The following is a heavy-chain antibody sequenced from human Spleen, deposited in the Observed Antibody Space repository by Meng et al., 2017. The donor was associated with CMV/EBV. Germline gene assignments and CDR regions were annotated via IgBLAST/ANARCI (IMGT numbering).Heavy chain of an antibody. J-gene: IGHJ6*02. CDR1: GFTFNTYA. V-gene: IGHV3-30*04. Sequence: GGSLRLSCAASGFTFNTYAMHWVRQAPVKGLEWVAVISYDGSNKYNADSVQGRLTISRDNSKNNLYLQMNSLTVEDTAVYYCVRDQGGESMIAVLIERFGMDVWGQGTTVTVSS. D-gene: IGHD3-22*01. CDR2: ISYDGSNK. CDR3: VRDQGGESMIAVLIERFGMDV.